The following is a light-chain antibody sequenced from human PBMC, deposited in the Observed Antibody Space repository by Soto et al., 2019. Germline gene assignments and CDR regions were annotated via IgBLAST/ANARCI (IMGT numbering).Light chain of an antibody. CDR2: DDN. V-gene: IGLV1-51*01. Sequence: QSVLTQPPSVSAAPGQKVTISCSGSSSNIGGNSVSWYQQLPGTAPKLLIYDDNKRPSGIPDRFSGSKSGTSATLGITGFQTGDEADYYCGSWDSGLSAHVFGTGTKVTVL. CDR3: GSWDSGLSAHV. CDR1: SSNIGGNS. J-gene: IGLJ1*01.